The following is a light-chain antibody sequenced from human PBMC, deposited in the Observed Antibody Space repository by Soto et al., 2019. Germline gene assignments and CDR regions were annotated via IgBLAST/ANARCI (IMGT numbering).Light chain of an antibody. CDR2: EVS. CDR1: RSDVGAYKS. J-gene: IGLJ1*01. V-gene: IGLV2-14*01. CDR3: CSFTSRSTEV. Sequence: QSALTQPASVSGSPGQSITISCTGTRSDVGAYKSVSWYQHHPGKAPKLMISEVSNRPSGVSNRFSGSKSGNTASLTISGLQAEDEADYCCCSFTSRSTEVFGSGTKLTVL.